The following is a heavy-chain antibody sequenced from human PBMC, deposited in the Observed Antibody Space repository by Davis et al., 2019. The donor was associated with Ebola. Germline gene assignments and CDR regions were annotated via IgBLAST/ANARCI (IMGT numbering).Heavy chain of an antibody. V-gene: IGHV3-66*01. CDR1: GFTFSSYA. D-gene: IGHD3-3*01. J-gene: IGHJ4*02. Sequence: GESLKISCAASGFTFSSYAMSWVRQAPGKGLEWVSVIYSGGSTYYADSVKGRFTISRDNAKNSLYLQMNSLRAEDTAVYYCARDRGFWSGYYYWGQGTLVTVSS. CDR3: ARDRGFWSGYYY. CDR2: IYSGGST.